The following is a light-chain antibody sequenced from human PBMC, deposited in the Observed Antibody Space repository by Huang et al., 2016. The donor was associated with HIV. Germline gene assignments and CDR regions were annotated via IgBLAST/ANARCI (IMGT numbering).Light chain of an antibody. J-gene: IGKJ1*01. CDR2: NAS. V-gene: IGKV3-11*01. CDR1: QSFSVY. CDR3: QQRSDCPPT. Sequence: EIVLAQSPVTLSLSPGERATLACRASQSFSVYLAWYQQKAGQPPRLLIYNASNRATGIPARFSGSGSGTDFTLTISSLEPEDFAVYYCQQRSDCPPTFGRGTKVEIK.